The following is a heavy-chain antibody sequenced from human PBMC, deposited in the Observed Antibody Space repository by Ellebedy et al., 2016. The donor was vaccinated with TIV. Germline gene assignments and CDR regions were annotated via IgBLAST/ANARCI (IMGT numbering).Heavy chain of an antibody. Sequence: PGGSLRLSCAASGITFDDYAMHWVRQAPGKGLEWFSGMSWNSGSIGYADSVKGRFTISRDNAKNSLYLQMNSLRAEDMALYYCAKGSHYYGSGTFYGMDVWGQGTTVTVSS. D-gene: IGHD3-10*01. CDR3: AKGSHYYGSGTFYGMDV. CDR1: GITFDDYA. V-gene: IGHV3-9*03. J-gene: IGHJ6*02. CDR2: MSWNSGSI.